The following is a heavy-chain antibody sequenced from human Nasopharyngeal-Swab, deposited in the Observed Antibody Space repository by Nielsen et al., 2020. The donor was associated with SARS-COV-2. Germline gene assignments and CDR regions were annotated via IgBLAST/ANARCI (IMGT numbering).Heavy chain of an antibody. V-gene: IGHV1-69*10. CDR1: GGTFSKYA. J-gene: IGHJ4*02. CDR3: ATWGIGYGENAHATFDS. D-gene: IGHD4-17*01. Sequence: ASVKVSCKVSGGTFSKYAISWVRQAPGQGLEWMGGIIVNLGMTKYAQKFKDSVIINADESTGTDYMELSSLRSEDTAVYYCATWGIGYGENAHATFDSWGQGTQVTVSS. CDR2: IIVNLGMT.